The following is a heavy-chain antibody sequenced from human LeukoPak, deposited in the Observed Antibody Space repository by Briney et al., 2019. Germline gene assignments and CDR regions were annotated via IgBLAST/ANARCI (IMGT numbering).Heavy chain of an antibody. V-gene: IGHV4-34*01. CDR3: ARAYDYYDSSGYSTRPLDY. CDR2: INHSGSA. CDR1: GGSFSGYY. Sequence: SESLSLTCAVYGGSFSGYYWSWIRQPPGKWLEWIGEINHSGSANYNPSLKSRVTISVDTSKNQFSLKLSSVTAADTAVYYCARAYDYYDSSGYSTRPLDYWSQGTLVTVSS. D-gene: IGHD3-22*01. J-gene: IGHJ4*02.